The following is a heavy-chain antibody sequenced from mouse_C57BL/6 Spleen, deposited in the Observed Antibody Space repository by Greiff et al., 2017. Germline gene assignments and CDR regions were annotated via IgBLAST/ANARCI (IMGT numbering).Heavy chain of an antibody. CDR3: ARDGNIVTRGAMDY. J-gene: IGHJ4*01. CDR2: ISDGGSYT. CDR1: GFTFSSYA. D-gene: IGHD2-5*01. Sequence: EVHLVESGGGLVKPGGSLTLSCAASGFTFSSYAMSWVRQTPEKRLEWVATISDGGSYTYYPDNVKGRFTISRDNAKNNLYLQMSHLKPEDTAMYYCARDGNIVTRGAMDYWGQGTSVTVSS. V-gene: IGHV5-4*01.